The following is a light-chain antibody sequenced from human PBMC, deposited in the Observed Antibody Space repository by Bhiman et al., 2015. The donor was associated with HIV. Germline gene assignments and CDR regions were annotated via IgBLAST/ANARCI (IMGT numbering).Light chain of an antibody. J-gene: IGLJ2*01. CDR1: SSDVGGYNY. V-gene: IGLV2-8*01. Sequence: QSALTQPASVSGSPGQSITISCTGTSSDVGGYNYVSWCQQHPGKAPKLMIYEVTRRPSGVPDRFSGSKSGNTASLTVSGLQAEDEADYYCSSYAGRDVVIFGGGTKLTVL. CDR2: EVT. CDR3: SSYAGRDVVI.